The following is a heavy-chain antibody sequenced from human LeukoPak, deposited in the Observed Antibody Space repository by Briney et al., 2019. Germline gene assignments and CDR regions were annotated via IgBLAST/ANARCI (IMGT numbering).Heavy chain of an antibody. CDR2: ISSSSSTI. CDR1: GFTFSSYS. V-gene: IGHV3-48*04. Sequence: GGSLRLSCAASGFTFSSYSMNWVRQAPGKGLEWVSYISSSSSTIYYADSVKGRFTISRDNAKNSLYLQMNSLRAEDTAVYYCARRDVLLWFGESWPTWGQGTLVTVSS. D-gene: IGHD3-10*01. J-gene: IGHJ5*02. CDR3: ARRDVLLWFGESWPT.